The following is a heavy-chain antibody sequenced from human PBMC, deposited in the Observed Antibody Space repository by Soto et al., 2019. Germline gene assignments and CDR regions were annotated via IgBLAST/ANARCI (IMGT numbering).Heavy chain of an antibody. CDR2: IIPILGIA. Sequence: QVQLVQSGAEVKKPGSSVKVSCKASGGTFSSYTISWVRQAPGQGLEWMGRIIPILGIANYAQEFQGRVTITADKSTRTAYMELSSLRSEDTAVYYCARAVTGDGRGSYGMDVWGQGTTVTVSS. D-gene: IGHD7-27*01. J-gene: IGHJ6*02. CDR1: GGTFSSYT. CDR3: ARAVTGDGRGSYGMDV. V-gene: IGHV1-69*02.